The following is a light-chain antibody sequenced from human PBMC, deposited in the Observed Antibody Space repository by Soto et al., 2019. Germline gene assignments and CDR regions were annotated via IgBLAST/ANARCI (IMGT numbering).Light chain of an antibody. CDR1: QSMSSN. J-gene: IGKJ1*01. V-gene: IGKV3-15*01. CDR2: GAS. CDR3: QQYNKGPVT. Sequence: EIVLTQSRATLSVSAGERATLSCRASQSMSSNLAWYQQRPGQAPRLLIYGASTRATGIPARFSGSGSGTDFTLTISSLQSEDFAVYYCQQYNKGPVTFGQGTK.